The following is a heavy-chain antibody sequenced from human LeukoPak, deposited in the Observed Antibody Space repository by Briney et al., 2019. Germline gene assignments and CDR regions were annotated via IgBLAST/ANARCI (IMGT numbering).Heavy chain of an antibody. CDR3: ARRGGSGRAFDH. CDR2: IYYTGST. J-gene: IGHJ4*02. CDR1: GASISGGTYC. D-gene: IGHD1-26*01. V-gene: IGHV4-39*01. Sequence: SETLSLTCSVSGASISGGTYCWGWIRQPPGKGLEWIGSIYYTGSTYDNPSLKSRVTISVDTSKNQFSLKLSSVTAADTAVYYCARRGGSGRAFDHWGQGTLVTVSS.